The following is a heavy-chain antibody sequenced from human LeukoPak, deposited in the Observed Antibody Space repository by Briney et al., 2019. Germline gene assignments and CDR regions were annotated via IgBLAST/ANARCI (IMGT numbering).Heavy chain of an antibody. CDR1: GFTFSSYG. J-gene: IGHJ5*02. CDR3: AKGRSLNWFDP. Sequence: GGSLRLSCAASGFTFSSYGMHWVRQAPGKGLEWVAVISYDGSNKYYADSVKGRFTISRDNSKNTLYLQMNSLRAEDTAVYYCAKGRSLNWFDPWGQGTLVTVSS. V-gene: IGHV3-30*18. CDR2: ISYDGSNK.